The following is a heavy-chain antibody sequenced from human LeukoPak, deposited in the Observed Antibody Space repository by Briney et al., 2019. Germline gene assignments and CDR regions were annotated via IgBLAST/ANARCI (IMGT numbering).Heavy chain of an antibody. CDR3: ARGYSSSWYPFDY. J-gene: IGHJ4*02. CDR1: GFTFSDYW. CDR2: IKQDGSEK. V-gene: IGHV3-7*01. Sequence: PGGSLRLSCAASGFTFSDYWMSWVRQAPGKGLEWVANIKQDGSEKYYVDSMKGRFTISRDNAKNPLYLQMNSLRAEDTGVYFCARGYSSSWYPFDYWGQGTLVTVSS. D-gene: IGHD6-13*01.